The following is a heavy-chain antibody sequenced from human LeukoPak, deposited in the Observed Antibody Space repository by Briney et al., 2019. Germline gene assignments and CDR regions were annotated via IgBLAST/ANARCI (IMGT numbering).Heavy chain of an antibody. CDR3: ARDLDRGYSSRGAFDI. D-gene: IGHD6-13*01. Sequence: SQTLSLTCTVSGGSISSGSYYWSWIRQPPGKGLEWIGYIYYSGSTNYNPSLKSRVTISVDTSKNQFSLKLSSVTAADTAVYYCARDLDRGYSSRGAFDIWGQGTMVTVSS. CDR1: GGSISSGSYY. J-gene: IGHJ3*02. CDR2: IYYSGST. V-gene: IGHV4-61*01.